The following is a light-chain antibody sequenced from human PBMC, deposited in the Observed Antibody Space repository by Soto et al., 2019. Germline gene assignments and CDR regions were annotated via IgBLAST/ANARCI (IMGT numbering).Light chain of an antibody. J-gene: IGKJ1*01. V-gene: IGKV3-20*01. CDR1: QSVSSNS. CDR3: RHCDTSRTWT. Sequence: EIVLTQSPGTLSLSPGERATLSCRASQSVSSNSLAWYQQKPGQAPRLLIYGASSRASGIPDRFSGSGSGKDFTLTISRLEPEDFAVYYCRHCDTSRTWTFDTGTK. CDR2: GAS.